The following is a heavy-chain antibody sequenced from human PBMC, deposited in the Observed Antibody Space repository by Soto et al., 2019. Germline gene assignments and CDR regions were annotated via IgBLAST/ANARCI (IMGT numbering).Heavy chain of an antibody. V-gene: IGHV1-46*01. CDR1: GYTFTTFY. Sequence: QVQLLQSGPEVKKPGASVKVSCKTSGYTFTTFYVHWVRQAPGQGLEWMGRIHPGGGQTIYSQKFQDRVAVSRDTSTNTVYMELSNLRSDDTAIYYCARDGHKFDFDYWVQGTLVTVSS. CDR2: IHPGGGQT. D-gene: IGHD3-10*01. CDR3: ARDGHKFDFDY. J-gene: IGHJ4*02.